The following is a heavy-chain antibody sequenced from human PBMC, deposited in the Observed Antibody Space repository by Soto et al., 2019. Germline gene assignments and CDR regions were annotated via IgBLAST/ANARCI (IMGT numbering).Heavy chain of an antibody. CDR1: GFTFSNYA. J-gene: IGHJ5*01. D-gene: IGHD6-13*01. CDR3: AKHPFRITAAPEQRFDS. V-gene: IGHV3-23*01. CDR2: ISGSGGTI. Sequence: PGGSLRLSCAASGFTFSNYALSWVRQAPGKGLQWVSVISGSGGTIYYADSVKGRFTISRDNSKNTVYLQMNSLRAEDTALYYCAKHPFRITAAPEQRFDSWGPGTLVTVSS.